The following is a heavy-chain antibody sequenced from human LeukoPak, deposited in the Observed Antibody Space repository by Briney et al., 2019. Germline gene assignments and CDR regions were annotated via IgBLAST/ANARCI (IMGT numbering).Heavy chain of an antibody. V-gene: IGHV3-48*01. CDR2: ISSSSSTI. CDR3: AREPPYDSGGYYGDY. J-gene: IGHJ4*02. CDR1: GFTFSSYS. D-gene: IGHD3-22*01. Sequence: GGSLRLSCAASGFTFSSYSMNWVRQAPGKGLEWVSYISSSSSTIYYADSVKGRFTISRDNAKNSLYLQMNSLRAEDTAVYDCAREPPYDSGGYYGDYWGQGTLVTVSS.